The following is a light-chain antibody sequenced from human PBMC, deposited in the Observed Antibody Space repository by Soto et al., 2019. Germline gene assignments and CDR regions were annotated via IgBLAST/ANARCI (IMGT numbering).Light chain of an antibody. CDR1: QTVSSTY. CDR2: DAS. J-gene: IGKJ5*01. Sequence: EIVLTRSPGTLSLSPGERATLSCRTSQTVSSTYFAWYQQRPGLAPRLLFSDASTRASGIPDRFSCSGSGRDFTLTISRLEPEDSAVYYCQQFGSSPITFGQGTRLEIK. V-gene: IGKV3-20*01. CDR3: QQFGSSPIT.